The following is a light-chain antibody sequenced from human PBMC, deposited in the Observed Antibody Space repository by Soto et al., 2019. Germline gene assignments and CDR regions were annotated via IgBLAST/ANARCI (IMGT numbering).Light chain of an antibody. J-gene: IGKJ2*01. CDR3: QQYNNWPPYT. CDR2: GAS. V-gene: IGKV3-15*01. CDR1: QSVSSN. Sequence: EIVMTQSPATLSVSPGERATLSCRASQSVSSNLAWYQQKPGQAPRLLIYGASTRATGIPARFSGSGSGTEFTLTISSLQSEDFSVYYGQQYNNWPPYTCGQGTKLEFK.